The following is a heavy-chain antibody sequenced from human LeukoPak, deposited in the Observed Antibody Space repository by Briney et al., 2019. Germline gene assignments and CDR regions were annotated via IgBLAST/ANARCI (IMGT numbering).Heavy chain of an antibody. V-gene: IGHV3-33*01. D-gene: IGHD3-22*01. Sequence: PVRSLRLSCAASGFTFSRFGMHWVRQAPGKGLGWVAVICYDGSNKSYADSVKGRFTISRDNSKNTLYLEMNSLRAEDTAVYYCARDYYYDSSGYWDYYFDYWGQGTLVSVSS. CDR2: ICYDGSNK. CDR1: GFTFSRFG. CDR3: ARDYYYDSSGYWDYYFDY. J-gene: IGHJ4*02.